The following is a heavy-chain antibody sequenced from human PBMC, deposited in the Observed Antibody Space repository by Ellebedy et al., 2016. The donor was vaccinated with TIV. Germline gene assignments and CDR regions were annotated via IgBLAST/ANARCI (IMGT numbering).Heavy chain of an antibody. D-gene: IGHD6-13*01. J-gene: IGHJ1*01. Sequence: GESLKISXKGSGYSFTSYWIGWVRQMPGKGLEWMGIIYPGDSDTRYSPSFQGQVTISADKSISTAYLQWSSLKASDTAMYYCASKKIAAAGEGEYFQHWGQGTLVTVSS. CDR2: IYPGDSDT. CDR3: ASKKIAAAGEGEYFQH. V-gene: IGHV5-51*01. CDR1: GYSFTSYW.